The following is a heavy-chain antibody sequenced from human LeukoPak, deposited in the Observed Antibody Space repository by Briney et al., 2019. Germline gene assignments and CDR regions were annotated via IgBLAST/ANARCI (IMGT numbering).Heavy chain of an antibody. D-gene: IGHD3/OR15-3a*01. CDR2: IRSKANSYAT. CDR1: GFTFSGSA. Sequence: GGSLRLSCAAYGFTFSGSAMHWVRQASGKGLEWVGRIRSKANSYATAYAASVKGRFTISRDDSKNTAYLQMNSLKTEDTAVYYCTSRITIFGLSFDYWGQGTLVTVSS. CDR3: TSRITIFGLSFDY. V-gene: IGHV3-73*01. J-gene: IGHJ4*02.